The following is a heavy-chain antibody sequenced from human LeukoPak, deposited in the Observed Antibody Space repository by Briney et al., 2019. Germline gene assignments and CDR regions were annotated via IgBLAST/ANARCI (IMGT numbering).Heavy chain of an antibody. CDR1: GGSFSGYY. CDR3: ARRRRYYYDSSGYFDY. J-gene: IGHJ4*02. CDR2: INHSGST. Sequence: LSETLSLTCAVYGGSFSGYYWSWIRQPPGKGLEWIGEINHSGSTNYNPSLKSRVTISVDTSKNQFSLKLSSVTAADTAVYYCARRRRYYYDSSGYFDYWGQGTLVTVSS. D-gene: IGHD3-22*01. V-gene: IGHV4-34*01.